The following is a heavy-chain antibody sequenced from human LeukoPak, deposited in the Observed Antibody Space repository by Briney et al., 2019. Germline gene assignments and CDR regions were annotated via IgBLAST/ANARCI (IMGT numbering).Heavy chain of an antibody. CDR2: IYYSGST. CDR1: GGSISSGGYS. J-gene: IGHJ4*02. V-gene: IGHV4-30-4*07. CDR3: ATYGSGSYYHN. Sequence: SETLSLTCAVSGGSISSGGYSWSWIRQPPGKGLEWIGYIYYSGSTYYNPSLKSRVTISVDTSKNQFSLKLSSVTAADTAVYYCATYGSGSYYHNWGQGTLVTVSS. D-gene: IGHD3-10*01.